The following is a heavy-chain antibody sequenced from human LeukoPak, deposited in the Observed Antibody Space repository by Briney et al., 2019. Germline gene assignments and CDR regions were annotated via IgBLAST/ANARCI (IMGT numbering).Heavy chain of an antibody. Sequence: SETLSLTCAVYGGSFCGYYWSWSRQPPGEGLEWIGEIKHSGSTNYNPSLKSRGTISVDTSKNQFSLKLSSVTAADTAVYYCARGPRIQLWLEEVMGAFDIWGQGTMVTVSS. D-gene: IGHD5-18*01. V-gene: IGHV4-34*01. J-gene: IGHJ3*02. CDR3: ARGPRIQLWLEEVMGAFDI. CDR2: IKHSGST. CDR1: GGSFCGYY.